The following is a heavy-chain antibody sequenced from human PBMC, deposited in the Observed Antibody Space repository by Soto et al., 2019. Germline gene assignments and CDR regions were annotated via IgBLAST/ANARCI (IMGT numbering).Heavy chain of an antibody. CDR3: ARIGRIAAAGYYYYYGMDV. Sequence: ASVKVSCKASGYTFTSYGISWVRQAPGQGLEWMGWISAYNGNTNYAQKLQGRVTMTTDTSTSTAYMELRSLRSDDTAVYYCARIGRIAAAGYYYYYGMDVWGQGTTVTVSS. CDR1: GYTFTSYG. J-gene: IGHJ6*02. V-gene: IGHV1-18*01. CDR2: ISAYNGNT. D-gene: IGHD6-13*01.